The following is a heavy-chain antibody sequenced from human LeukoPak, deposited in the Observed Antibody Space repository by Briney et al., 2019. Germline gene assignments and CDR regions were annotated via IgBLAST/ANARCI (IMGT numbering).Heavy chain of an antibody. CDR3: ARVGRSSNWYRYWFDP. J-gene: IGHJ5*02. CDR2: INPNSGGT. V-gene: IGHV1-2*02. CDR1: GYTFTGYY. Sequence: GSVKVSCKASGYTFTGYYMHWVRQAPGQGLEWMGWINPNSGGTNYAQKFQGRVTMTRDTSISTAYMELSRLRSDDTAVYYCARVGRSSNWYRYWFDPWGQGTLVTVSS. D-gene: IGHD6-13*01.